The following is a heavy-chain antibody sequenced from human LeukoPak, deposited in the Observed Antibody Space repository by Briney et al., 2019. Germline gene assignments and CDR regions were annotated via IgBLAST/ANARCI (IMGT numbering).Heavy chain of an antibody. D-gene: IGHD3-10*01. J-gene: IGHJ4*02. CDR2: IRSKAYGGTT. CDR1: GFTFGDYA. CDR3: TRGNAYYYGSGSYWGLVPLDY. Sequence: SGGSLRLSCTASGFTFGDYAMSWFRQAPGKGLEWVGFIRSKAYGGTTEYAASVKGRFTISRDDSKSIAYLQMNSLKTEDTAVYYCTRGNAYYYGSGSYWGLVPLDYWGQGTLVTVSS. V-gene: IGHV3-49*03.